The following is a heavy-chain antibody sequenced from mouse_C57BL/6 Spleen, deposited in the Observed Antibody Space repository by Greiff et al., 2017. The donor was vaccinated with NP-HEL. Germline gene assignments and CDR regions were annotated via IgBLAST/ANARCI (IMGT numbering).Heavy chain of an antibody. D-gene: IGHD1-1*01. CDR3: ARHGLRTYYAMDY. J-gene: IGHJ4*01. CDR2: IWSDGST. V-gene: IGHV2-6-1*01. CDR1: GFSLTSYG. Sequence: VKLMESGPGLVAPSQSLSITCTVSGFSLTSYGVHWVRQPPGKGLEWLVVIWSDGSTTYNSALKSRLSISKDNSKSQVFLKMNSLQTDDTAMYYCARHGLRTYYAMDYWGQGTSVTVSS.